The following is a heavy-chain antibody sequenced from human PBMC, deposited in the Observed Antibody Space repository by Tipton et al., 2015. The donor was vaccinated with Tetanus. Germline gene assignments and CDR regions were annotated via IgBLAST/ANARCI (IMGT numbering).Heavy chain of an antibody. V-gene: IGHV4-4*02. Sequence: TLSLTCAVSGGSIRSSNWWSWVRQTPGKGLEWIGEIYHSGTTNYNPSLKSRVTMSVDNSKNQFSLKLNSVTAADTAVYYCATVGLVTASVKYWGQGTLVTVSS. CDR3: ATVGLVTASVKY. D-gene: IGHD2-21*02. CDR2: IYHSGTT. CDR1: GGSIRSSNW. J-gene: IGHJ4*01.